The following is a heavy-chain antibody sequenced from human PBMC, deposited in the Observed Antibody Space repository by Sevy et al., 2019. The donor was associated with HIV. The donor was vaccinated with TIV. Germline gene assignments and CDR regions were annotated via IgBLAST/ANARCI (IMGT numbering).Heavy chain of an antibody. V-gene: IGHV4-34*01. D-gene: IGHD2-2*01. Sequence: SETLSLTCAVYGGSFSGNYWSWIRQPPGKGLEWIGEINHSGSTNYNPSLKSRVTISVDTSKNQFSLKLSSVTAADTAVYYCASLVVPVTGDYYYYGMDVWGQGTTVTVSS. CDR2: INHSGST. CDR1: GGSFSGNY. J-gene: IGHJ6*02. CDR3: ASLVVPVTGDYYYYGMDV.